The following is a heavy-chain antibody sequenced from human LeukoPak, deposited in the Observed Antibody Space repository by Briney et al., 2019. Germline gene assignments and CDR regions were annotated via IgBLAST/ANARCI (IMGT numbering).Heavy chain of an antibody. CDR2: IYYSGST. V-gene: IGHV4-39*07. CDR3: ARDQPFWSGFPRRSYAFDI. CDR1: GGSISSSSYY. Sequence: SETLSLTCTVSGGSISSSSYYWGWIRQPPGKGLEWIGSIYYSGSTYYNPSLKSRVAISVDTSKNQFSLKLSSVTAADTAVYYCARDQPFWSGFPRRSYAFDIWGQGTMVTVSS. D-gene: IGHD3-3*01. J-gene: IGHJ3*02.